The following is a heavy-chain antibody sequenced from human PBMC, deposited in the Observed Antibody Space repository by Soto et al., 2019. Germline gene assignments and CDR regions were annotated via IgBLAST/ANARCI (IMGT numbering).Heavy chain of an antibody. CDR3: VKDGEIGECRFDY. CDR1: GFIFSEQG. V-gene: IGHV3-33*06. CDR2: MWPDGSGE. Sequence: QVQLVESGGGVVQPGRSLRLSCATSGFIFSEQGIHWVRQAPGKGLEWVAFMWPDGSGEVYVDSVRGRFKISRDNVKNSVLLKMDSLSAGCTAVYYCVKDGEIGECRFDYWGQGTLVTVSS. D-gene: IGHD3-3*01. J-gene: IGHJ4*02.